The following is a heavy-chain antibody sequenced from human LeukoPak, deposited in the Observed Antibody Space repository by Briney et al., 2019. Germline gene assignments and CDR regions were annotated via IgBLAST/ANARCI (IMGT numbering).Heavy chain of an antibody. J-gene: IGHJ6*02. V-gene: IGHV3-11*06. CDR1: GFTFSDYY. Sequence: GGSLRLSCAASGFTFSDYYMNWIRQAPGKGLEWVSYISPSGSYTNYADSVKGRFTISRDKAKRSLFLQMNSLRAEDTAVYYCARLSGSRWEDFYYYPMDVWGQGTTVTVSS. CDR3: ARLSGSRWEDFYYYPMDV. D-gene: IGHD3-10*01. CDR2: ISPSGSYT.